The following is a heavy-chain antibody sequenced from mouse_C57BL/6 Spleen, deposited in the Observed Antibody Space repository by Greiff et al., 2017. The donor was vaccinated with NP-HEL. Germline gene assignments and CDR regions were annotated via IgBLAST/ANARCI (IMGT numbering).Heavy chain of an antibody. CDR2: IYWDDDK. J-gene: IGHJ2*01. CDR3: ARATTVVAREYYFDY. Sequence: QVTLKESGPGILQSSQTLSLTCSFSGFSLSTSGMGVSWIRQPSGKGLEWLAHIYWDDDKRYNPSLKSRLTISKDTSRNQVFLKITSVDTADTATYYCARATTVVAREYYFDYWGQGTTLTVSS. V-gene: IGHV8-12*01. D-gene: IGHD1-1*01. CDR1: GFSLSTSGMG.